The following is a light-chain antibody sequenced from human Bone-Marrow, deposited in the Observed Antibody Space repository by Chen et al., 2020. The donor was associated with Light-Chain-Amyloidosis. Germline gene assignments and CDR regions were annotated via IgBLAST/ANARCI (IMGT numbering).Light chain of an antibody. CDR3: SSYTPRTTLYA. V-gene: IGLV2-14*03. J-gene: IGLJ1*01. CDR2: DVS. CDR1: RSDIGGYQY. Sequence: QSALTQPASVSGSPGQSITISCTGTRSDIGGYQYVSWYQQHPGEAPKLMIYDVSRRPSGVSNRFSGSKSGNTASLTISGLQAEDEADYYCSSYTPRTTLYAFGTGTKVTVL.